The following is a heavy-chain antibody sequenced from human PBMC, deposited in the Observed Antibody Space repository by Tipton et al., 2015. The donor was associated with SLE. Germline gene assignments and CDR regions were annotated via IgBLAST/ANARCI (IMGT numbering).Heavy chain of an antibody. D-gene: IGHD1-14*01. CDR2: AYYRSKWFD. V-gene: IGHV6-1*01. CDR3: VATGKAFDI. Sequence: TLSLTCAISGDSIPSNSVAWNWIRQSPSRGLEWLGRAYYRSKWFDDYAISVKGRISINPDPSSNQFSLQLKSLTPEDSAVYYCVATGKAFDIWGQGTVVIVSS. J-gene: IGHJ3*02. CDR1: GDSIPSNSVA.